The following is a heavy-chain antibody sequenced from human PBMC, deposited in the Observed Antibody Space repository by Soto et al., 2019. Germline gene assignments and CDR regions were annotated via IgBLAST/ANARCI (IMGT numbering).Heavy chain of an antibody. D-gene: IGHD3-3*01. CDR1: GGSISSSSYY. Sequence: SETLSLTCTVSGGSISSSSYYWGWIRQPPGKGLEWIGSIYYSGSTYYNPSLKSRVTISVDTSKNQFSLKLSSVTAADTAVYYCARKYYDFWSGYYSRGVWFDPWGQGTLVTVSS. CDR3: ARKYYDFWSGYYSRGVWFDP. V-gene: IGHV4-39*01. J-gene: IGHJ5*02. CDR2: IYYSGST.